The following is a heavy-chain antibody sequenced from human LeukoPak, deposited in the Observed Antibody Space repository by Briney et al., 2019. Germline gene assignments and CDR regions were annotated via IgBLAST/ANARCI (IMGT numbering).Heavy chain of an antibody. V-gene: IGHV1-18*01. CDR2: ISAYNGNT. CDR3: ARGKQLVKAWDYYADN. CDR1: GYTFTSYG. J-gene: IGHJ4*02. Sequence: ASVKVSCKASGYTFTSYGISWVRQAPGQGLEWMGWISAYNGNTNYAQKLQGRVTMTTDTSTSTAYMELSSLRSEDTAVYYCARGKQLVKAWDYYADNWGQGTLVTVSS. D-gene: IGHD6-13*01.